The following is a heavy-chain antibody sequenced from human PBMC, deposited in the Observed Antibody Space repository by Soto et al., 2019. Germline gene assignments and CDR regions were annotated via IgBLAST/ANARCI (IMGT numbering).Heavy chain of an antibody. CDR2: IYYRGST. J-gene: IGHJ4*02. CDR3: ARSDHVSRYFDF. V-gene: IGHV4-59*01. Sequence: SETLSLTCSVCGGCISSYYWSWIRQPPGKGLEWIGYIYYRGSTNYKSSLKSRVTISVDTSKNQLSLKLNSVTAAATAVYYCARSDHVSRYFDFWGQGTLVTVYS. CDR1: GGCISSYY.